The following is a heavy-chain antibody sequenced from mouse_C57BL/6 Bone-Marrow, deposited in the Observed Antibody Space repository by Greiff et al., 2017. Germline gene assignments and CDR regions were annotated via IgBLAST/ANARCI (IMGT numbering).Heavy chain of an antibody. CDR3: ARGGLPDYYAMDY. CDR1: GYTFTSYW. J-gene: IGHJ4*01. V-gene: IGHV1-55*01. Sequence: QVQLQQPGAELVKPGASVKMSCKASGYTFTSYWITWVKQRPGQGLEWIGEIYPGSGSTNYNEKFKSKATLTVDTSSSTAYMQLSSLTSEDSAVYYCARGGLPDYYAMDYWGQGTSVTVSS. CDR2: IYPGSGST. D-gene: IGHD2-2*01.